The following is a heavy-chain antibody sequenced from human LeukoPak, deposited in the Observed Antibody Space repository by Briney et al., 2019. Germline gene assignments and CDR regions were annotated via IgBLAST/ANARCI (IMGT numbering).Heavy chain of an antibody. CDR3: AKVTGTTSGYFDY. CDR1: GFTFSSYG. V-gene: IGHV3-30*02. J-gene: IGHJ4*02. Sequence: PGGSLRLSCAASGFTFSSYGMHWVRQAPGKGLEWAAFIRYDGSNKYYADSVKGRFTISRDNSKNTLYLQMNSLRAEDTAVYYCAKVTGTTSGYFDYWGQGTLVTVSS. CDR2: IRYDGSNK. D-gene: IGHD1-20*01.